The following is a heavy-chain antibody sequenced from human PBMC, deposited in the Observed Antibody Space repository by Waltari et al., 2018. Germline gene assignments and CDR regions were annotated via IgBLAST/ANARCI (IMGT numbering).Heavy chain of an antibody. CDR1: GDSSISTYYY. Sequence: QLQLQESGPGLVKPSETLSLTCAVSGDSSISTYYYWGWIRQLPGKGLEWIGSIYYSGDTFYSPSLSSRVTISVDTSKNQFSLKLTSVNAADTALYYCARVTSEFRSPYFYFDLWGRGTLVTVSA. V-gene: IGHV4-39*07. CDR3: ARVTSEFRSPYFYFDL. CDR2: IYYSGDT. J-gene: IGHJ2*01.